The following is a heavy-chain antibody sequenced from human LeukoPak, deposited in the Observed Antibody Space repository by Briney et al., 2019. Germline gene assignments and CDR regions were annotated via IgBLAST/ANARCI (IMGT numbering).Heavy chain of an antibody. D-gene: IGHD3-10*01. J-gene: IGHJ5*02. V-gene: IGHV4-59*04. Sequence: PSGTLSLTCTVSGGSISSYYWSWIRQPPGKGLEWIGSIYYSGNTYYNPSLKSRVTISVDTSKNQFSLKLSSVTAADTAVYYCARRKGEWFGEFSWFDPWGQGTLVTVSS. CDR1: GGSISSYY. CDR2: IYYSGNT. CDR3: ARRKGEWFGEFSWFDP.